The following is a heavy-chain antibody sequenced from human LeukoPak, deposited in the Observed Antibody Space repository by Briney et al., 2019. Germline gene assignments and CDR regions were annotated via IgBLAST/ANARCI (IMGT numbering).Heavy chain of an antibody. D-gene: IGHD2-15*01. V-gene: IGHV3-23*01. Sequence: PGGSLRLSCVASGFTFSSYAMSWVRQAPGKGLEWVSTISGSGGSTYFADSVKGRFTISRDNSKNTVYLQMNSLRVEDTALYYCAKTPRYGSGGSCYSGYFDNWGQGTRVTVSS. CDR2: ISGSGGST. CDR3: AKTPRYGSGGSCYSGYFDN. J-gene: IGHJ4*02. CDR1: GFTFSSYA.